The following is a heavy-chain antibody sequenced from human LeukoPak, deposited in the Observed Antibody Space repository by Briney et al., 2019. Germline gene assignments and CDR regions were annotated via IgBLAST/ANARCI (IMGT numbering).Heavy chain of an antibody. J-gene: IGHJ4*02. Sequence: GGSLRLSCADSGFTFSSYAMSWVRHAPGKGLEWVSAISGSGGSTYYADSVKGRFTISRDNSKNTLYLQMNSLRAEDTAVYYCARDGSGSYSVLWGQGTLVTVSS. CDR1: GFTFSSYA. CDR3: ARDGSGSYSVL. CDR2: ISGSGGST. D-gene: IGHD3-10*01. V-gene: IGHV3-23*01.